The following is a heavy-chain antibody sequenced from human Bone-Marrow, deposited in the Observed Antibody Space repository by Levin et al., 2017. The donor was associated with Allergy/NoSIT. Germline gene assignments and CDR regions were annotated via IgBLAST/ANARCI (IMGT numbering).Heavy chain of an antibody. CDR2: ISAYNGNT. CDR1: GYTFTSYG. J-gene: IGHJ4*02. CDR3: ARDTKKCCTNGVDY. D-gene: IGHD2-8*01. Sequence: GASVKVSCKASGYTFTSYGISWVRQAPGQGLEWMGWISAYNGNTNYAQKLQGRVTMTTDTSTSTAYMELRSLRSDDTAVYYCARDTKKCCTNGVDYWGQGTLVTVSS. V-gene: IGHV1-18*01.